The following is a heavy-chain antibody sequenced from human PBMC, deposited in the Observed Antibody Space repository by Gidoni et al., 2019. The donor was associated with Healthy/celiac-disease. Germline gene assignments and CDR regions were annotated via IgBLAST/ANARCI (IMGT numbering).Heavy chain of an antibody. D-gene: IGHD1-1*01. Sequence: QVQLQQWGAGLLKPSETLSLTCAVYGGSFSGYYWSWIRQPPGKGLEWIGEINHSGSTNYNPSLKSRVTISVDTSKNQFSLKLSSVTAADTAVYYCARGRNWNDYFDYWGQGTLVTVSS. V-gene: IGHV4-34*01. CDR3: ARGRNWNDYFDY. J-gene: IGHJ4*02. CDR2: INHSGST. CDR1: GGSFSGYY.